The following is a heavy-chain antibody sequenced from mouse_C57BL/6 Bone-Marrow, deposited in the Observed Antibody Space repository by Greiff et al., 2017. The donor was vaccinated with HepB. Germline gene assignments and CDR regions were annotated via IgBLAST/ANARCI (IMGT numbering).Heavy chain of an antibody. V-gene: IGHV1-19*01. D-gene: IGHD1-1*01. CDR3: ANYYGSSGY. Sequence: VQLKESGPVLVKPGASVKMSCKASGYTFTDYYMNWVKQSHGKSLEWIGVINPYNGGTSYNQKFKGKATLTVDKSSSTAYMELNSLTSEDSAVYYCANYYGSSGYWGQGTTLTVSS. J-gene: IGHJ2*01. CDR2: INPYNGGT. CDR1: GYTFTDYY.